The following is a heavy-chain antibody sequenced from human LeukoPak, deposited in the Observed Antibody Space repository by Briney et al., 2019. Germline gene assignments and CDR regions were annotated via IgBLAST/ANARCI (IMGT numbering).Heavy chain of an antibody. CDR3: IVVIMTAVSYYLDV. CDR2: MNPSGST. V-gene: IGHV4-34*01. J-gene: IGHJ6*03. D-gene: IGHD3-22*01. CDR1: GGSFSGYY. Sequence: SETLSLTCAVYGGSFSGYYWTWIRHTPEKGLEWIGEMNPSGSTNYNPSLKSRVTISVDTSKNQFSLTLSSDCARGRQDVTVIVVIMTAVSYYLDVWGKGTTVTVS.